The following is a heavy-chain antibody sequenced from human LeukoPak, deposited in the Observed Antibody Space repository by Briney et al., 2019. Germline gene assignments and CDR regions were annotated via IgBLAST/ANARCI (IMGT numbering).Heavy chain of an antibody. J-gene: IGHJ4*02. CDR1: GFTFSSYA. V-gene: IGHV3-23*01. CDR2: ISGSGRST. Sequence: GGSLRLSCTASGFTFSSYAMSWVRQAPGKGLEWVSAISGSGRSTYYADSVKGRFTISRDNSKNTLYLQMNSLRADDTAIYYCAKDGGYFHFDYWGQGTLVTVSS. D-gene: IGHD1-26*01. CDR3: AKDGGYFHFDY.